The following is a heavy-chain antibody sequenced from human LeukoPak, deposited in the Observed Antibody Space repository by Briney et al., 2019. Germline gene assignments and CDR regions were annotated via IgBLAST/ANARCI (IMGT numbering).Heavy chain of an antibody. D-gene: IGHD2-15*01. Sequence: SETLSLTCIVSGGSISSSYWSWIRQSPGKGLEWIGYSHYTGNTNYNPSLKSRVTISVDTSKNQFSLRLSSVTAADSAVFYCERGSRGYGSPWDYWGQGILVTVSS. V-gene: IGHV4-59*01. CDR1: GGSISSSY. CDR3: ERGSRGYGSPWDY. J-gene: IGHJ4*02. CDR2: SHYTGNT.